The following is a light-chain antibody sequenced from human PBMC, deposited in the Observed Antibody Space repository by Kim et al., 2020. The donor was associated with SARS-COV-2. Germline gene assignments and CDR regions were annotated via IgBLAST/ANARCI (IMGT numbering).Light chain of an antibody. Sequence: SSELTQDPAVSVALGQTVRITCQGDSLRRFYARWYQQKPGQAPVLVIYGKTNRPSGIPDRFSGSSSGNTASLTITGAQAEDEADYYCNSRDSTDNHWVFG. J-gene: IGLJ3*02. V-gene: IGLV3-19*01. CDR3: NSRDSTDNHWV. CDR2: GKT. CDR1: SLRRFY.